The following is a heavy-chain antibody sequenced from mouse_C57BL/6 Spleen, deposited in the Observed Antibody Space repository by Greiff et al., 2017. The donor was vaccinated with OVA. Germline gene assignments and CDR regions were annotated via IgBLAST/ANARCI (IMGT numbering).Heavy chain of an antibody. J-gene: IGHJ2*01. CDR2: IDPSDSYT. D-gene: IGHD1-1*01. Sequence: VQLQQSGAELVMPGASVKLSCKASGYTFTSYWMHWVKQRPGQGLEWIGEIDPSDSYTNYNQKFKGKSTLTVDKSSSTAYMQLSSLTSEDSAVYYCTRWTYYYVSSYEDYWGQGTTLTVSS. V-gene: IGHV1-69*01. CDR1: GYTFTSYW. CDR3: TRWTYYYVSSYEDY.